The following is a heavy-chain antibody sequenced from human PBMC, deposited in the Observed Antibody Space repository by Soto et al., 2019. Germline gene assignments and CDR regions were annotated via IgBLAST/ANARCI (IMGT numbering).Heavy chain of an antibody. Sequence: QVQLQESGPGLVKPSQTLSLSCTLSGDSISSGNYYWGWIRHSPGKGLEWIAYINYSGSTYWNQSLRGRITMSVDTWKNQFSLKLRSVTAADTAVYYCARVPPGSGTYSNYYYVMDVWGQGPTVTVSS. CDR1: GDSISSGNYY. CDR3: ARVPPGSGTYSNYYYVMDV. V-gene: IGHV4-30-4*01. D-gene: IGHD3-10*01. CDR2: INYSGST. J-gene: IGHJ6*02.